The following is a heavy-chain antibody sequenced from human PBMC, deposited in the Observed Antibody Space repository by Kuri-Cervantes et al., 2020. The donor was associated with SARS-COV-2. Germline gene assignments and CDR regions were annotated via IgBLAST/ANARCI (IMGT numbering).Heavy chain of an antibody. CDR1: RFTFNDYV. Sequence: GESLKISCAASRFTFNDYVMSWVRQSPGKGLEWVSVINGSGVGTYYAESVQGRFTISRDNSKNTLYLQVHSLRVEDTAVYYCAKLGYYYDNNGYRDIDGFDIWGQGTMVTVSS. J-gene: IGHJ3*02. D-gene: IGHD3-22*01. V-gene: IGHV3-23*01. CDR2: INGSGVGT. CDR3: AKLGYYYDNNGYRDIDGFDI.